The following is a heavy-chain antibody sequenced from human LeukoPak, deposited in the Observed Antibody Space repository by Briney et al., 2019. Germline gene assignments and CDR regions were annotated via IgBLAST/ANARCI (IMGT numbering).Heavy chain of an antibody. CDR2: ISAYNGNT. J-gene: IGHJ6*03. CDR3: ARTVNREDYYYYMDV. V-gene: IGHV1-69*05. CDR1: GGTFNNYG. D-gene: IGHD4-17*01. Sequence: ASVTVSCKAPGGTFNNYGISWVRQAPGQGLEWMGWISAYNGNTNYAQKFQGRVTITTDESTSTAYMELSSLRSEDTAVYYCARTVNREDYYYYMDVWGKGTTVTVSS.